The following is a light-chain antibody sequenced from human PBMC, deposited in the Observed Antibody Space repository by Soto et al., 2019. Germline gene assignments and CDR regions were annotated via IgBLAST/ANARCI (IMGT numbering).Light chain of an antibody. Sequence: EIVLTQSPGTLSLSPGERATLSCRASQSVSSSYLAWYQHKRGQAPRLLVYGASSRATGIPDRFSGSGSGTDFTLTISKLEPGDFAVYYCQQYGSSRLTFGQGTRLEIK. CDR3: QQYGSSRLT. CDR2: GAS. J-gene: IGKJ5*01. CDR1: QSVSSSY. V-gene: IGKV3-20*01.